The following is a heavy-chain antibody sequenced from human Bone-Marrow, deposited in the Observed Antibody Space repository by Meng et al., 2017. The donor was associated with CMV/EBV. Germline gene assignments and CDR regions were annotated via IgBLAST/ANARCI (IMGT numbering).Heavy chain of an antibody. V-gene: IGHV3-21*01. CDR3: ARDFGPYYYDSSGYLPD. CDR1: GFTFSSYS. D-gene: IGHD3-22*01. CDR2: ISSSSSYI. Sequence: GESLKISCAASGFTFSSYSMNWVRQAPGNGLEWVSSISSSSSYIYYADSVKGRFTISRDNAKNSLYLQTNSLRAEDTAVYYCARDFGPYYYDSSGYLPDWGQGTMVTVSS. J-gene: IGHJ3*01.